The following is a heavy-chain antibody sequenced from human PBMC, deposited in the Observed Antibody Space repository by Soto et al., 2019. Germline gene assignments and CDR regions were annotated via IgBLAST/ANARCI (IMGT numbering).Heavy chain of an antibody. D-gene: IGHD3-22*01. CDR3: ARPNYFDSIGYYYPKDDYYYGLDV. CDR2: IYPGDSDT. Sequence: GESLKISCKGSGYSFTSYWIGWVRQMPGKGLEWMGIIYPGDSDTRYSPSFQGQVTISADKSISTAYLQWSSLKASDTAMYYCARPNYFDSIGYYYPKDDYYYGLDVWGQGTTVTFPS. J-gene: IGHJ6*02. V-gene: IGHV5-51*01. CDR1: GYSFTSYW.